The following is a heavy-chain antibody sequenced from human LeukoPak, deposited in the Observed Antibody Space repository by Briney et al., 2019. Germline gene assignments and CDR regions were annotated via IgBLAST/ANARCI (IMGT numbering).Heavy chain of an antibody. Sequence: PSETLSLTCTVSGGSISSGYYWGWIRQPPGKGLEWIGYIYYSGSTNYNPSLKSRVTISVDTSKNQFSLKLSSVTAADTAVYYCARGYYDFWRDSEYYYYMDVWGKGTTVTVSS. J-gene: IGHJ6*03. CDR3: ARGYYDFWRDSEYYYYMDV. CDR2: IYYSGST. V-gene: IGHV4-61*05. D-gene: IGHD3-3*01. CDR1: GGSISSGYY.